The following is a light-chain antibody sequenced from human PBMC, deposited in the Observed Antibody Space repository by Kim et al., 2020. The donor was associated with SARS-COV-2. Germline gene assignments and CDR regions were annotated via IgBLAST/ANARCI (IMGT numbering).Light chain of an antibody. CDR2: EDN. CDR3: QSYDDVNQGV. J-gene: IGLJ3*02. Sequence: NFMLTQPHSVSESPGKTVTISCTRSSGSIASSYVQWYQQRPGSSPTTVIYEDNQRHSGVPDRFSGSIDSSSNSASLTISGLMTEDEADYYCQSYDDVNQGVFGGGTQLTVL. CDR1: SGSIASSY. V-gene: IGLV6-57*01.